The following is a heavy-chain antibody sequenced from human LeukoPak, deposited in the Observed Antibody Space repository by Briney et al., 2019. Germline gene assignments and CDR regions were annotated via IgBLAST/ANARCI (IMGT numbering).Heavy chain of an antibody. J-gene: IGHJ4*02. V-gene: IGHV3-23*01. CDR1: GFTFTSYA. CDR3: AKPAKTDYADY. D-gene: IGHD1-14*01. Sequence: GGSLRLSCAASGFTFTSYAMSWVRQAPKKGLEWVSVISASGGSTNYADSVKGRFTISRDNSKNTLYLQMNSLRAEDTALYYCAKPAKTDYADYWGQGTLVTVSS. CDR2: ISASGGST.